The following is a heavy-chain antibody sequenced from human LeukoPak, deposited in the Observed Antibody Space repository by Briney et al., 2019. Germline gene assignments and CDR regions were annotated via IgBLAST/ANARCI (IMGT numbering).Heavy chain of an antibody. CDR1: GFTFSSYA. CDR3: AYSSSWYIGSWYYFDY. Sequence: LAGGSLRLSCAASGFTFSSYAMSWVRQAPGKGLEWVSAISGSGGSTYYADSVKGRFTISRDNSKNTLYLQMNSLRAEDTAVYYCAYSSSWYIGSWYYFDYWGQGTLVTVSS. V-gene: IGHV3-23*01. CDR2: ISGSGGST. J-gene: IGHJ4*02. D-gene: IGHD6-13*01.